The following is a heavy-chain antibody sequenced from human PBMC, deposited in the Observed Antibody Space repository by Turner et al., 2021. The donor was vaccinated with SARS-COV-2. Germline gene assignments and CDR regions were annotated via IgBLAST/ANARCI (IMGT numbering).Heavy chain of an antibody. CDR3: ARDTGDFDL. CDR1: GFTFSSNV. CDR2: ISYDGSNK. J-gene: IGHJ2*01. D-gene: IGHD3-10*01. V-gene: IGHV3-30-3*01. Sequence: QVQLVESGGGVVPPGRFLRLSCAASGFTFSSNVIHWVRQAPGKGLEWVAVISYDGSNKYYADSVKGRFTISRDNSKNTLYLQMNSLRAEDTAVYYCARDTGDFDLWGRGTLVTVSS.